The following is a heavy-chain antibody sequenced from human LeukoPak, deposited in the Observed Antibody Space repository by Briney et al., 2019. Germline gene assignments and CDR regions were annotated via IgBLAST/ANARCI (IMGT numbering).Heavy chain of an antibody. CDR2: INHSGST. J-gene: IGHJ6*02. D-gene: IGHD1-26*01. CDR3: ARYSGSYYYYYGMDV. V-gene: IGHV4-39*07. Sequence: PSETLSLTCTVSGGSISSGGYYWSWIRQPPGKGLEWIGEINHSGSTNYNPSLKSRVTISVDTSKNQFSLKLSSVTAADTAVYYCARYSGSYYYYYGMDVWGQGTTVTVSS. CDR1: GGSISSGGYY.